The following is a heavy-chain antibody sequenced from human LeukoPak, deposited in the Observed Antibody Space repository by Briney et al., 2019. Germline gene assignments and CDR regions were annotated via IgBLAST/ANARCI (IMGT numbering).Heavy chain of an antibody. V-gene: IGHV1-8*01. CDR2: MNPNSGNT. CDR1: GYTFTSYD. Sequence: GASVKVSCKASGYTFTSYDINWVRQATGQGLEWMGWMNPNSGNTDYAQKFQGRVTMTRSTSISTAYMELSSLRFESTAVYYCTRSVRNGHIDYWGQGTLVTVSS. CDR3: TRSVRNGHIDY. J-gene: IGHJ4*02. D-gene: IGHD2-21*01.